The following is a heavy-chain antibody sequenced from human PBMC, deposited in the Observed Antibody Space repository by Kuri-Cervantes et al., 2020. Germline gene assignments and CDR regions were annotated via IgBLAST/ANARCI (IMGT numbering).Heavy chain of an antibody. CDR3: ARELGNAFDI. D-gene: IGHD1-14*01. V-gene: IGHV3-30*03. CDR1: GFTFSTYG. CDR2: ISYDGSNK. J-gene: IGHJ3*02. Sequence: GESLKISCAASGFTFSTYGMHWVRQAPGTGLEWVAIISYDGSNKFYADSVKGRFTISRDNSKNTLYLQMNSLRAEDTAVYYCARELGNAFDIWGQGTMVTVSS.